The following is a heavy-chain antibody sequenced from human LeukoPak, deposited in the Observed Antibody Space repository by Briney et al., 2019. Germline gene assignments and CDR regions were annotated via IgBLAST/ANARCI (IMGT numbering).Heavy chain of an antibody. D-gene: IGHD6-6*01. Sequence: GGSLSLSCPASGFTFSSYSMNWVRQAPGKGVEWVSSISSSSSYIYYADSVKGRFTISRENAKNSLYLQMNSLRAEDAAVYYCAREDSSFDYWGQGTLVTVSS. CDR3: AREDSSFDY. CDR2: ISSSSSYI. CDR1: GFTFSSYS. J-gene: IGHJ4*02. V-gene: IGHV3-21*01.